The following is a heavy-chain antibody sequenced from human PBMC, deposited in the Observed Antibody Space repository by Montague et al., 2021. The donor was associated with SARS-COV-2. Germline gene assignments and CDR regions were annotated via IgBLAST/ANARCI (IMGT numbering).Heavy chain of an antibody. J-gene: IGHJ6*02. D-gene: IGHD6-13*01. CDR1: GFTFDYYA. CDR2: IGTAGDT. CDR3: ARGGIAAAGIDYYYGMDV. Sequence: SLRLSCAASGFTFDYYAMHWVRQAPGKGLEWVSAIGTAGDTYYPGSVKGRFTISRENAKNSLYLQMNSLRAGDTAVYYCARGGIAAAGIDYYYGMDVWGQGTTVTVSS. V-gene: IGHV3-13*01.